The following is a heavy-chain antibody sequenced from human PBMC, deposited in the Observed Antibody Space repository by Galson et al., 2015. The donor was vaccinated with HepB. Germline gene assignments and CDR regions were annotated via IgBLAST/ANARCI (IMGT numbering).Heavy chain of an antibody. V-gene: IGHV3-73*01. J-gene: IGHJ4*02. CDR3: TRHDPYCSGGSCYSGSLARDY. CDR1: GFTFSGSA. D-gene: IGHD2-15*01. CDR2: IRSKANSYAT. Sequence: SLRLSCAASGFTFSGSAMHWVRQASGKGLEWVGRIRSKANSYATAYAASVKGRFTISRDDSKNTAYLQMNSLKTEDTAVYYCTRHDPYCSGGSCYSGSLARDYWGQGTLVTVSS.